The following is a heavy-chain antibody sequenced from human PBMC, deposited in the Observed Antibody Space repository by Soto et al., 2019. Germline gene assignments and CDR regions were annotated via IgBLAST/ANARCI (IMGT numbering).Heavy chain of an antibody. V-gene: IGHV3-48*02. CDR3: AGEDRAYCGGDCFRYYYYGMDV. J-gene: IGHJ6*02. D-gene: IGHD2-21*02. CDR2: ISSSSSTI. Sequence: GGSLRLSCAASGFTFSSYSMNWVRQAPGKGLEWVSYISSSSSTIYYADSVKGRFTISRDNAKNSLYLQMNSLRDEDTAVYYCAGEDRAYCGGDCFRYYYYGMDVWGQGTTVTVSS. CDR1: GFTFSSYS.